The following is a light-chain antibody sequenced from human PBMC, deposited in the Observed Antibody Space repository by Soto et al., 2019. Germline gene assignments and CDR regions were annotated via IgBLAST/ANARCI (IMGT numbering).Light chain of an antibody. V-gene: IGKV1-5*03. CDR1: QSISSW. CDR2: KAS. Sequence: DIQMTQSPSTLSASVGDRVTITCRASQSISSWLAWYQQKPGKAPKLLIYKASSLESGVPSRFSGSGSGTEFTLTISSLQPDDFATYYCQQYNTLTPWTFGQGTKVEIK. J-gene: IGKJ1*01. CDR3: QQYNTLTPWT.